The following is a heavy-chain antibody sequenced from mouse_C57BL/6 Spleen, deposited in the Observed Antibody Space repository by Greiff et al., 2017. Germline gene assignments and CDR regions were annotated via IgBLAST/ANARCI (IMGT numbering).Heavy chain of an antibody. V-gene: IGHV1-52*01. Sequence: QVQLQQPGAELVRPGSSVKLSCKASGYTFTSYWMHWVKQRPIQGLEWIGNIDPSDSETHYNQKFKDKATLTVDKSSSTAYMQLSSLTSEDSAVYDCARENDYGGGWFAYWGQGTLVTVSA. CDR1: GYTFTSYW. CDR2: IDPSDSET. CDR3: ARENDYGGGWFAY. D-gene: IGHD2-4*01. J-gene: IGHJ3*01.